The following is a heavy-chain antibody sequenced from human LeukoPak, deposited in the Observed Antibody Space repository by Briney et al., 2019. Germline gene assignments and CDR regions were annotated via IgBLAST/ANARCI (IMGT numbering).Heavy chain of an antibody. V-gene: IGHV4-59*01. Sequence: SETLSLTCSVSGGSISSYYWSWIRQPPGKGLEWIGYIYYSGSTNYNPSLKSRVTISVDTSKNQFSLKLSSVTAADTAVYYCARAGGTGYSSGTILFDPWGQGTLVAVSS. CDR2: IYYSGST. CDR3: ARAGGTGYSSGTILFDP. CDR1: GGSISSYY. J-gene: IGHJ5*02. D-gene: IGHD6-19*01.